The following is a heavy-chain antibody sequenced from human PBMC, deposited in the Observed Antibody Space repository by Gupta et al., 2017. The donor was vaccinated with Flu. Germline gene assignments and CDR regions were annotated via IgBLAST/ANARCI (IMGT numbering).Heavy chain of an antibody. D-gene: IGHD6-13*01. CDR2: ISYDGSNK. CDR3: AKVGYSSSWFPAH. V-gene: IGHV3-30*18. Sequence: RQAPGKGLEWVAVISYDGSNKYYADSVKGRFTISRDNSKNTLYLQMNSLRAEDTAVYYCAKVGYSSSWFPAHWGQGTLVTVSS. J-gene: IGHJ4*02.